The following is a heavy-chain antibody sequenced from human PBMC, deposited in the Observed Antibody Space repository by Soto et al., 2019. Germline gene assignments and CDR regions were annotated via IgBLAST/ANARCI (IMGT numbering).Heavy chain of an antibody. D-gene: IGHD2-15*01. Sequence: QVQLQQWGAGLLKPSETLSLTCAVYGGSFSSYYCSCIRQPPGKALECIGELNQSVSTTYNPSLKSRVTLSVETSKNRFSLKLTSVTAADTAVYYCARGRGDRSSLACWGKRTLVIVSS. J-gene: IGHJ4*02. CDR2: LNQSVST. V-gene: IGHV4-34*01. CDR1: GGSFSSYY. CDR3: ARGRGDRSSLAC.